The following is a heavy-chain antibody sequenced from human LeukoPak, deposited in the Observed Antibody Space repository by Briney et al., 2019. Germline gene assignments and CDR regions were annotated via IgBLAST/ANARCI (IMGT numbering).Heavy chain of an antibody. CDR1: GFTFNNYA. J-gene: IGHJ4*02. D-gene: IGHD3-22*01. Sequence: GGSLRLSCSASGFTFNNYAMNWVRQAPGKGLEWVSSISGSGGSTYYAASVKGRFTISRDNSKNTLYLQMNGLRAEDTAVYFCAKDLSASRDSGYYSLDYWGQGTLVTVSS. V-gene: IGHV3-23*01. CDR3: AKDLSASRDSGYYSLDY. CDR2: ISGSGGST.